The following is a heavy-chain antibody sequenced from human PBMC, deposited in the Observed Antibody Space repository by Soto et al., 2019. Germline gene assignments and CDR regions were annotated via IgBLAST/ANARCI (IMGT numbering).Heavy chain of an antibody. V-gene: IGHV4-61*01. CDR1: GGSVSSGSYY. D-gene: IGHD2-15*01. J-gene: IGHJ3*02. Sequence: QGQLQESGPGLVKPSETVSLTCTGSGGSVSSGSYYWSWIRQPPGKGLEWIGYIYYSGSTNYNPSLKSRVTISVDTSKNQFSLKLSSVTAADTAVYYCARGSGPNDAFDIWGQGTMVTVSS. CDR3: ARGSGPNDAFDI. CDR2: IYYSGST.